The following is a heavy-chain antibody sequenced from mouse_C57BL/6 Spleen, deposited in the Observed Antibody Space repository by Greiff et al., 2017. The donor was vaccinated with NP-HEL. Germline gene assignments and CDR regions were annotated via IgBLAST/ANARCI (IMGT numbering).Heavy chain of an antibody. V-gene: IGHV1-18*01. CDR2: INPNNGGT. CDR3: ARFNYYGSSYDAMDY. D-gene: IGHD1-1*01. J-gene: IGHJ4*01. CDR1: GYTFTDYN. Sequence: EVQLQQSGPELVKPGASVKIPCKASGYTFTDYNMDWVKQSHGKSLEWIGDINPNNGGTSYNQKFKGKATLTVDKSSSTAYMELRSLTSEDTAVYYCARFNYYGSSYDAMDYWGQGTSVTVSS.